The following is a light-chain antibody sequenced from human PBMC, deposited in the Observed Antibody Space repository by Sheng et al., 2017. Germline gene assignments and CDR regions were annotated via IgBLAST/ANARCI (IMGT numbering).Light chain of an antibody. CDR1: QSISSS. J-gene: IGKJ1*01. CDR3: QQYNSFAWA. CDR2: KAS. Sequence: DIQMTQSPSTLSASVGDRVTITCRASQSISSSLAWYQQQPGKAPKLLIYKASSLESGVPSRFSGSGSGTEFTLTISSLQPDDFATYYCQQYNSFAWAFGQGTKVEIK. V-gene: IGKV1-5*03.